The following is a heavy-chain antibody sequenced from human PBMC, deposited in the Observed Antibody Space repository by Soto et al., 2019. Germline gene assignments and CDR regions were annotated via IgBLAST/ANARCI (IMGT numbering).Heavy chain of an antibody. Sequence: QVQLVQSGAEVKKPGASVKVSCKASGYTFTSYGISWVRQAPGQGLEWMGWISAYNGNTNYAQKLQGRVTMTTDTSTSTAYVELRSLRSDDTAVYYCARGRFLEWLPNYGMDVWGQGTTVTVSS. V-gene: IGHV1-18*01. D-gene: IGHD3-3*01. CDR2: ISAYNGNT. J-gene: IGHJ6*02. CDR1: GYTFTSYG. CDR3: ARGRFLEWLPNYGMDV.